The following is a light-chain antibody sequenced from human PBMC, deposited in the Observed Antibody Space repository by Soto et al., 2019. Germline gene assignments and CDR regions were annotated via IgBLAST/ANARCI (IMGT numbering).Light chain of an antibody. J-gene: IGLJ2*01. CDR1: SSNIGSNT. V-gene: IGLV1-44*01. CDR2: TAG. CDR3: SSYSSSGVL. Sequence: QSVLTQPLSASASPGQRVTISCSGGSSNIGSNTVAWYQHLPGTAPPRLIFTAGQRPSGVPGRFSGSKSGNTASLTISGLQPEDEADYYCSSYSSSGVLFGGGTKLTVL.